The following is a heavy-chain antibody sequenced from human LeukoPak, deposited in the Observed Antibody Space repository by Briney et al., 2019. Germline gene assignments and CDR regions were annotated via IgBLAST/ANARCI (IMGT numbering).Heavy chain of an antibody. Sequence: PGGSLRLSCAASGFTVSSNYMSWVRQAPGRGLEWVSVIYSGGSTYYADSVKGRFTISRDNSKNTLYLQMNSLRAEDTAVYYCARDVVTFGGVTQTWYFDYWGQGTLVTVSS. J-gene: IGHJ4*02. CDR3: ARDVVTFGGVTQTWYFDY. CDR1: GFTVSSNY. CDR2: IYSGGST. V-gene: IGHV3-53*01. D-gene: IGHD3-16*01.